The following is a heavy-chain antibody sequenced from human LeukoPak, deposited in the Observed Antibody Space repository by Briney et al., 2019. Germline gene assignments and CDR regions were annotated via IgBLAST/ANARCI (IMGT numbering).Heavy chain of an antibody. Sequence: SETLSLTCAVYGGSFNGYYWTWIRQPPGKGLEWIGEINHSGSTDYNPSLKSRVTISVDTSKNQFSLKLNSVTAADTAVYYCATNPVYATKGFVDYWGHGTLVTVSS. CDR1: GGSFNGYY. V-gene: IGHV4-34*01. CDR2: INHSGST. D-gene: IGHD2-8*01. J-gene: IGHJ4*01. CDR3: ATNPVYATKGFVDY.